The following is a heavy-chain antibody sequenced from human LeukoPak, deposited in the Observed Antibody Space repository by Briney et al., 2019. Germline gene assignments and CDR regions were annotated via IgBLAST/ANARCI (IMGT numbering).Heavy chain of an antibody. CDR1: GGSISSYY. V-gene: IGHV4-4*07. CDR2: IYTSGST. J-gene: IGHJ5*02. CDR3: TRDAAGYFVAQGWFDP. D-gene: IGHD6-13*01. Sequence: SETLSLTCTVSGGSISSYYRSWIRQPAGKGLEWIGRIYTSGSTNYNPSLKSRVTMSVDTSKNQFSLKLSSVTAADTAVYYCTRDAAGYFVAQGWFDPWGQGTLVTVSS.